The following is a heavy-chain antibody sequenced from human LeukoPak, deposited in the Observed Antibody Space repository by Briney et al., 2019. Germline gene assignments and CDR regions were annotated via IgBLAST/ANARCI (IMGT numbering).Heavy chain of an antibody. V-gene: IGHV3-23*01. CDR1: GFTFSSYA. Sequence: GGSLRLSCAASGFTFSSYAMSWVRQAPGKGLEWVSAISGSGGCTYYADSVKGRFTISRDNSKNTLYLQMNSLRAEDTAVYYCAKDSLSDYYDSSGFAFDIWGQGTMVTVSS. CDR3: AKDSLSDYYDSSGFAFDI. D-gene: IGHD3-22*01. CDR2: ISGSGGCT. J-gene: IGHJ3*02.